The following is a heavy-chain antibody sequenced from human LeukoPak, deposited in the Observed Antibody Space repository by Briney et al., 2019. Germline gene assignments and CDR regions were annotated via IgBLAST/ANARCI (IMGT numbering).Heavy chain of an antibody. CDR2: SYHSGST. D-gene: IGHD2/OR15-2a*01. CDR3: ARLSPDGFDI. CDR1: GGSITSSKW. J-gene: IGHJ3*02. V-gene: IGHV4-4*02. Sequence: PSGTLSLTCGVSGGSITSSKWWTWVRQPPGKGLEWIGESYHSGSTNYNPSLKSRVTISVDKSKKQFSLKLSSVTAADTAVYYCARLSPDGFDIWGQGTMVTVFS.